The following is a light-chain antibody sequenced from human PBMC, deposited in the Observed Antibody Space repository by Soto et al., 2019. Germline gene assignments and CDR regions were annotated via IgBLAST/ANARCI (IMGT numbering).Light chain of an antibody. Sequence: ETVMTQSPATLYVSPWETATLSCTARQGVTSSFAWYQQTPGQAPRLLIYDVSTRATGIPARFSGSGSGTELALTISRLQYEDFAVYYCKQYIYWPRAFCQGTRAEI. CDR2: DVS. V-gene: IGKV3-15*01. J-gene: IGKJ1*01. CDR3: KQYIYWPRA. CDR1: QGVTSS.